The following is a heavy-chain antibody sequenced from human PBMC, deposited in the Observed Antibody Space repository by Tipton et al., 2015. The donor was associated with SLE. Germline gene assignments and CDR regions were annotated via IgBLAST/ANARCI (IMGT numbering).Heavy chain of an antibody. Sequence: TLSLTCAVYGGSFSGYYWSWIRQPPGKGLEWIGEINHSGSTNYNPSLKSRVTISVDTSKNQFSLKLSSVTAADTAVYYCARGSLRLGELSLAYWGQGTLVTVSS. V-gene: IGHV4-34*01. J-gene: IGHJ4*02. CDR2: INHSGST. D-gene: IGHD3-16*02. CDR3: ARGSLRLGELSLAY. CDR1: GGSFSGYY.